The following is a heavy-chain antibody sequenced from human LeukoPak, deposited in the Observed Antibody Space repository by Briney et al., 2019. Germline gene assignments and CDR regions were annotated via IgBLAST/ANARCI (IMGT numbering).Heavy chain of an antibody. CDR3: AKGDDFWSGYQFDY. CDR1: GFTFSSYA. J-gene: IGHJ4*02. CDR2: ISGSGGST. Sequence: GGSLRLSCAASGFTFSSYAMSWVRQAPGKGLEWVSAISGSGGSTYYADSVKGRFTISRDSSKNTLYLQMNSPRAEDTAVYYCAKGDDFWSGYQFDYWGQGTLVTVSS. V-gene: IGHV3-23*01. D-gene: IGHD3-3*01.